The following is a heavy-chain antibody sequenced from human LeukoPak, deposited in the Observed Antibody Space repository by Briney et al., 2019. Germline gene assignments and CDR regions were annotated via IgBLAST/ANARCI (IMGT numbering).Heavy chain of an antibody. J-gene: IGHJ6*02. Sequence: ASVKVSCKASGYTFTGYYMHWVRQAPGQGLEWMGWINPNSGGTNYAQKFQGRVTMTRDTSISTAYMELSRLRSDDTAVYYCARRPGTRGSYYYGMDVWGQGITVTVSS. D-gene: IGHD1-1*01. V-gene: IGHV1-2*02. CDR1: GYTFTGYY. CDR2: INPNSGGT. CDR3: ARRPGTRGSYYYGMDV.